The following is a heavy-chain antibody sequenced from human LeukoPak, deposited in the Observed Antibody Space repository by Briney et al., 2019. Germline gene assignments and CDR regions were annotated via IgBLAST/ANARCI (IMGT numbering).Heavy chain of an antibody. V-gene: IGHV4-34*01. CDR3: ARRYDSSWTFDY. CDR2: INHSGST. Sequence: PSETLSLTCAVYGGSFSGYYWSWIRQPPGKGPEWIGEINHSGSTYYSPSLKSRVTISVDTSNNQFSLKLSSVTAADTAVYYCARRYDSSWTFDYWGQGTLVTVSS. CDR1: GGSFSGYY. D-gene: IGHD6-13*01. J-gene: IGHJ4*02.